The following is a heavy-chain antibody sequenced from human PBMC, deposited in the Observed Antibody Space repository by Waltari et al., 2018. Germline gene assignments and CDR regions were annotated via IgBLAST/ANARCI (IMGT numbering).Heavy chain of an antibody. V-gene: IGHV3-74*01. Sequence: EVQLVESGGGLVQPGGSLRLSCAASGLTFSNTWMHWVRQVPGKGLVWVSRISGDGRITHYADSVKGRFTISRDNAENTLYLQMNSLTVEDTAVYYCARNYRDYWGQGTLVTVSS. D-gene: IGHD3-16*02. CDR1: GLTFSNTW. J-gene: IGHJ4*02. CDR3: ARNYRDY. CDR2: ISGDGRIT.